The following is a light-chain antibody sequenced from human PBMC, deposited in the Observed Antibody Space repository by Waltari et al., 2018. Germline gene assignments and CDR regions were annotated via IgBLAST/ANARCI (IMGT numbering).Light chain of an antibody. Sequence: SYDLTQPPSVSVSPGQTANIICSGDKLRLTYGWWYQQKPGRSPILVIYQTNKRPSGIPERFACYRSGEAAAMTSGGSQAMDEADYFCQAWAGSAGLFGGVNKLTVL. CDR3: QAWAGSAGL. CDR1: KLRLTY. J-gene: IGLJ2*01. V-gene: IGLV3-1*01. CDR2: QTN.